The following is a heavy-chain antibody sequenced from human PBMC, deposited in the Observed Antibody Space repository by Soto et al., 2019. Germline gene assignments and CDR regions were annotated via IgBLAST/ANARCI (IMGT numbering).Heavy chain of an antibody. CDR1: GDSISSSRCY. Sequence: PSETLSLTCTVAGDSISSSRCYWAWIRQPPGKGLEWIGSLFYNVSTNFSPSLQSRLTISVDTSKNEFSLSLTSMTAADTAMYYCARLTNVEWAWAFDMWGQGTMVPVSS. J-gene: IGHJ3*02. D-gene: IGHD2-8*01. V-gene: IGHV4-39*01. CDR3: ARLTNVEWAWAFDM. CDR2: LFYNVST.